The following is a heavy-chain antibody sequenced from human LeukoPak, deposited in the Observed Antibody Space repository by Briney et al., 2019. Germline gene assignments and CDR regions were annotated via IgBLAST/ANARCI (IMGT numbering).Heavy chain of an antibody. Sequence: PGGSLRLSCAASGFTFSTYWMSWVRQAPGKGLEWVSYISSSSSTIYYADSVKGRFTISRDNAKNSLYLQMNSLRAEDTAVYYCARERPYYDILTGYYSTDAFDIWGQGTMVTVSS. CDR1: GFTFSTYW. D-gene: IGHD3-9*01. CDR3: ARERPYYDILTGYYSTDAFDI. V-gene: IGHV3-48*01. J-gene: IGHJ3*02. CDR2: ISSSSSTI.